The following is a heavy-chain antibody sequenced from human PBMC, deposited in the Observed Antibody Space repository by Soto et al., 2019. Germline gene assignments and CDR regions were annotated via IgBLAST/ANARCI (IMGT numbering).Heavy chain of an antibody. V-gene: IGHV3-23*01. CDR2: VSSSADAT. CDR3: AKSYFFSWYDS. Sequence: GGSLRLSCAASGFIFSSYDMAWVRQAPGKGLEWASTVSSSADATQYADSVKGRFTISRDNSKNTLYLEMNNLGDEDTATYYCAKSYFFSWYDSWGQGTLVTVSS. J-gene: IGHJ5*01. D-gene: IGHD3-10*01. CDR1: GFIFSSYD.